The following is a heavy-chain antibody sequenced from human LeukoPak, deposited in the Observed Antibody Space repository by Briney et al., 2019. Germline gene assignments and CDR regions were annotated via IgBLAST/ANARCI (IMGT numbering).Heavy chain of an antibody. V-gene: IGHV4-30-2*01. J-gene: IGHJ4*02. CDR1: GGSISSGGYS. CDR2: IYHSGSI. Sequence: PSQTLSLTCAVSGGSISSGGYSWSWIRQPPGKGLEWIGYIYHSGSIYYNPSLKSRVTISVDRSKNQFSLKLSSVTAADTAVYYCARSGGNVGFDYWGQGTLVTVSS. D-gene: IGHD4-23*01. CDR3: ARSGGNVGFDY.